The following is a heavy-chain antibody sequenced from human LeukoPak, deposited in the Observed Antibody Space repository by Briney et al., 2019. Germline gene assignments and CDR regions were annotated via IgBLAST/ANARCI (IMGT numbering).Heavy chain of an antibody. V-gene: IGHV4-4*07. J-gene: IGHJ3*02. CDR1: GGSLSRYY. D-gene: IGHD3-16*02. Sequence: SETLSLTCTVSGGSLSRYYWSWIRQPAGQGLEWIGRIYSSGSTNYNPSLKSRVTMSVDTSKNQFSLKLSSVPAADTAVYYCAREGSGYPDAFDIWGQGTMVTVSS. CDR2: IYSSGST. CDR3: AREGSGYPDAFDI.